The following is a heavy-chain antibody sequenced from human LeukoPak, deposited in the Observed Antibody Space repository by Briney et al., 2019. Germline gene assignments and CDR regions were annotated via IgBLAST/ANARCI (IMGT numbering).Heavy chain of an antibody. CDR2: THYSGST. V-gene: IGHV4-59*01. CDR3: ARGAAGTGAADY. Sequence: TSETLSLTCTVSGGSISSYYWSWIRQPPEKGLEWIGYTHYSGSTKYNPSLKSRLTMSLDTSKNQFSLRLSSVTAADTAVYFCARGAAGTGAADYWGQGTLVTVSS. CDR1: GGSISSYY. D-gene: IGHD6-13*01. J-gene: IGHJ4*02.